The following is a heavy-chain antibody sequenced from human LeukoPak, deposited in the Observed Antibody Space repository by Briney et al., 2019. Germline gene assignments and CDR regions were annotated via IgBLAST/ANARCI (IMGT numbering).Heavy chain of an antibody. D-gene: IGHD5/OR15-5a*01. J-gene: IGHJ4*02. V-gene: IGHV3-74*01. CDR2: INSDGSST. CDR3: ARDDVVSGTGLGDY. Sequence: GESLTLSCAASGFTFSTYWMHWVRQAPGKGLVWVSHINSDGSSTTYADSVKGRFTISRDNARNTLYLQMNSLRAEDTAVYYCARDDVVSGTGLGDYWGQGTLVTVSS. CDR1: GFTFSTYW.